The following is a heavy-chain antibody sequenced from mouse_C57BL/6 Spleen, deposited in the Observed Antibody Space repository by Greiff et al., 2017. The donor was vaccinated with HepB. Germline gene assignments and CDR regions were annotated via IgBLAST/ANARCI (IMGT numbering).Heavy chain of an antibody. J-gene: IGHJ3*01. CDR1: GFNIKDYY. Sequence: VHVKQSGAELVRPGASVKLSCPASGFNIKDYYMHWVKQRPEQGLEWIGRIDPEDGDTEYAPKFQGKATMTADTSSNTAYLQLSSLTSEDTAVYYCTTDYGSSYTFAYWGQGTLVTVSA. V-gene: IGHV14-1*01. CDR3: TTDYGSSYTFAY. D-gene: IGHD1-1*01. CDR2: IDPEDGDT.